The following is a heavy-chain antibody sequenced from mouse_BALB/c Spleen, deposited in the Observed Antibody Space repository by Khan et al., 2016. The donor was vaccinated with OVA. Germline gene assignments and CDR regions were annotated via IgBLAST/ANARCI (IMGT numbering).Heavy chain of an antibody. CDR1: GYTFTDYN. D-gene: IGHD6-2*01. V-gene: IGHV1-18*01. CDR3: TRRGHASSFDY. J-gene: IGHJ2*01. Sequence: VRLQQSGPELVKPGASVKISCKASGYTFTDYNMDWVKQSQGKSLEWIGDINTNSGGTIYKQKFKGQATMTGDKASSTALMELRSLTSEDTAVYYCTRRGHASSFDYWGQGTILTVSS. CDR2: INTNSGGT.